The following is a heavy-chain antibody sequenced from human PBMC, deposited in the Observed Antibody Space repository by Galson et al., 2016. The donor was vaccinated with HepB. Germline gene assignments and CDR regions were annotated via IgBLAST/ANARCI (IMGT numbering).Heavy chain of an antibody. Sequence: SLRLSCAASGFTFSSYGMHWVRQAPGKGLEWVSYISGSSTIYYAASVKGRFIISRDNAKNSLYLQMNSLRDEDTAVYYCARRLDSWGQGTLVTVSP. J-gene: IGHJ4*02. V-gene: IGHV3-48*02. CDR2: ISGSSTI. CDR3: ARRLDS. CDR1: GFTFSSYG.